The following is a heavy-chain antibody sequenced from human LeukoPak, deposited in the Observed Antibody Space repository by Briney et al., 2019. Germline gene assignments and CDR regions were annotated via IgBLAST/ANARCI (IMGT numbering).Heavy chain of an antibody. CDR1: GGTFSSYA. D-gene: IGHD6-13*01. J-gene: IGHJ6*02. CDR2: IIPILGIA. Sequence: ASVKVSCKASGGTFSSYAISWVRQAPGQGLEWMGRIIPILGIANYAQKFQGRVTITADKSTSTAYMELSSLRSEDTAVYYCASSSRIYYGMGVWGQGTTVTVSS. CDR3: ASSSRIYYGMGV. V-gene: IGHV1-69*04.